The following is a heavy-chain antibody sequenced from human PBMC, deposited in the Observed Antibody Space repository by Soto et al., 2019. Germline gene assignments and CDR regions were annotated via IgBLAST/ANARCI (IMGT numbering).Heavy chain of an antibody. J-gene: IGHJ4*02. CDR2: ISYDRVNK. D-gene: IGHD1-1*01. V-gene: IGHV3-30*18. CDR3: AKSVYNWNDGFFDY. CDR1: GFTFSTYG. Sequence: HPGGSLRLSCAASGFTFSTYGMHWVRQAPGKGLEWVAVISYDRVNKYYADSVKGRFTISRDNSKNTLYLQMNSLRAEDTAVYYCAKSVYNWNDGFFDYWGQGT.